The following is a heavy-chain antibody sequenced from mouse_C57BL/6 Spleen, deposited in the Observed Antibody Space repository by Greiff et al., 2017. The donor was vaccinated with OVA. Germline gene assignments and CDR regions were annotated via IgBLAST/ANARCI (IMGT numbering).Heavy chain of an antibody. J-gene: IGHJ3*01. D-gene: IGHD1-1*01. CDR1: GYTFTSYW. CDR2: IDPSDSYT. CDR3: ALGGDYCGSSSWFAY. V-gene: IGHV1-50*01. Sequence: VQLQQPGAELVKPGASVKLSCKASGYTFTSYWMQWVKQRPGQGLEWIGEIDPSDSYTNYNQKFKGKATLTVDTSSSTAYMQLSSLTSEDSAVYYCALGGDYCGSSSWFAYRGQGTLVTVSA.